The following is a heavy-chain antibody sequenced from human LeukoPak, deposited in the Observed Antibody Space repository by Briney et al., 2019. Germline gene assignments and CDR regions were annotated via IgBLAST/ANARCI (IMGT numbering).Heavy chain of an antibody. V-gene: IGHV4-59*01. J-gene: IGHJ4*02. Sequence: MPSETLSLTCSVPGGSISGYSWNWIRQTPGKGLEWIGNVSYIGSTSYNPSFKSRITISIDTSKNQFYLRLSSVTAADTAVYFCARGDNYDSGADYFDYWGQGTLVTVSS. CDR1: GGSISGYS. CDR2: VSYIGST. D-gene: IGHD3-22*01. CDR3: ARGDNYDSGADYFDY.